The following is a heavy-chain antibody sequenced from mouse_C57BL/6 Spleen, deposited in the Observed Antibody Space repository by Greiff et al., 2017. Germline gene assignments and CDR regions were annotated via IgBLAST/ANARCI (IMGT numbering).Heavy chain of an antibody. J-gene: IGHJ2*01. CDR1: GYAFSSSW. CDR2: VYPGDGDT. D-gene: IGHD4-1*01. V-gene: IGHV1-82*01. CDR3: ARSWDVDY. Sequence: VQLQQSGPELVKPGASVKISCKASGYAFSSSWMNWVKQRPGKGLEWIGRVYPGDGDTNYNGKFKGKATLTADKSSSTAYMQLSSLTSEDSAVYFCARSWDVDYWGQGTTLTVSS.